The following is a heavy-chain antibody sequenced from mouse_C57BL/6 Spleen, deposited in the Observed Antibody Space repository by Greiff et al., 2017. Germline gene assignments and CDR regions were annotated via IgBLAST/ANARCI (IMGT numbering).Heavy chain of an antibody. V-gene: IGHV5-17*01. CDR3: ARTTTVEDYFDY. CDR1: GFTFSDYG. J-gene: IGHJ2*01. CDR2: ISSGSSTI. D-gene: IGHD1-1*01. Sequence: EVQLVESGGGLVKPGGSLKLSCAASGFTFSDYGMHWVRQAPEKGLEWVAYISSGSSTIYYADTVKGRFTISRDNAKNTLFLQMTSLRSEDTAMYYCARTTTVEDYFDYWGQGTTLTVSS.